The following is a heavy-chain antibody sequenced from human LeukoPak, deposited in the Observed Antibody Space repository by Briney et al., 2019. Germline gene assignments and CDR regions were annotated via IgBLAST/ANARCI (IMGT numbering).Heavy chain of an antibody. CDR2: IISSSNTI. Sequence: GGSLRLSCAVSGFTFSTHSMKWVRQAPGKGLEWVSYIISSSNTIYYADSVKGRFTISRDNAKNSLYLQMNSLRAEDTAVYYCARAVGHGSGSPRMDVWGKGTTVTVSS. J-gene: IGHJ6*04. V-gene: IGHV3-48*01. CDR1: GFTFSTHS. D-gene: IGHD3-10*01. CDR3: ARAVGHGSGSPRMDV.